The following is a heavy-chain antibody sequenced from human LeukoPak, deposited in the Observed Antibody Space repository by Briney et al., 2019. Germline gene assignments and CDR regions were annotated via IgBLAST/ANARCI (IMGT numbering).Heavy chain of an antibody. CDR2: ISAYNGNT. CDR3: ARDSVLLWFGELITFDY. J-gene: IGHJ4*02. Sequence: ASVKVSCKASGYTFTSYGISWMRQAPGQGLEWMGWISAYNGNTNYAQKLQGRVTMTTDTSTSTAYMELRSLRSDDTAVYYCARDSVLLWFGELITFDYWGQGTLVTVSS. D-gene: IGHD3-10*01. V-gene: IGHV1-18*01. CDR1: GYTFTSYG.